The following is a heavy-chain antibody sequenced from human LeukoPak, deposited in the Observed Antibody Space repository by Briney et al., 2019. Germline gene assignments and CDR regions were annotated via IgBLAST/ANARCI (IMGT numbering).Heavy chain of an antibody. CDR3: ARDRIVVVRRGSYAFDI. J-gene: IGHJ3*02. V-gene: IGHV1-18*01. CDR2: ISAYNGNT. CDR1: GYTFTSYG. D-gene: IGHD3-22*01. Sequence: ASVKVSRKASGYTFTSYGIRWVRQAPGQGLEWMGWISAYNGNTNYAQKLQGRVTMTTDTSTSTAYMELRSLRSDDTAVYYCARDRIVVVRRGSYAFDIWGQGTMVTVSS.